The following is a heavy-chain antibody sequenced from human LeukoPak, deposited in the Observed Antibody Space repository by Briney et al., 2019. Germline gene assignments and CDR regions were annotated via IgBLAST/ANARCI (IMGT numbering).Heavy chain of an antibody. J-gene: IGHJ5*02. CDR2: IIPIFGTA. CDR3: ARDERDVVVNFDP. Sequence: SVKVSCKASGGTFSSYAISWVRQAPGQGLEWMGGIIPIFGTANYAQKFQGRVTITADKSTSTAYMELSSLRSEDTAVYYCARDERDVVVNFDPWGQGTLVTVSS. D-gene: IGHD2-2*01. V-gene: IGHV1-69*06. CDR1: GGTFSSYA.